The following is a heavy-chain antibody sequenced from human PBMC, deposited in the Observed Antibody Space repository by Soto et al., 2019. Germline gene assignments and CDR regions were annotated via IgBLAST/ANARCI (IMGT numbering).Heavy chain of an antibody. CDR2: ISSSSSYT. D-gene: IGHD3-16*01. J-gene: IGHJ3*02. CDR1: GFTFSDYY. V-gene: IGHV3-11*06. CDR3: ARVTYGWQRNDAFDI. Sequence: NPGGSLRLSCAASGFTFSDYYMSWIRQAPGKGLEWVPYISSSSSYTNYADSVKGRFTISRDNAKNSLYLQMNSLRAEDTAVYYCARVTYGWQRNDAFDIWGQGTMVTVSS.